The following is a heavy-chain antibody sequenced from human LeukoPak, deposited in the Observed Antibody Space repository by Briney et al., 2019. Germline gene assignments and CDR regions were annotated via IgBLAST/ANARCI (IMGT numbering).Heavy chain of an antibody. CDR3: ARVYGDYVPRWFDP. D-gene: IGHD4-17*01. V-gene: IGHV4-34*01. CDR1: GGSFSGYY. J-gene: IGHJ5*02. CDR2: INHSGST. Sequence: SETLSLTCAVYGGSFSGYYWSWIRQPPGKGLEWIGEINHSGSTNYNPSLKSRVTISVDTSRNQFSLKLSSVTAADTAVYYCARVYGDYVPRWFDPWGQGILVTVSS.